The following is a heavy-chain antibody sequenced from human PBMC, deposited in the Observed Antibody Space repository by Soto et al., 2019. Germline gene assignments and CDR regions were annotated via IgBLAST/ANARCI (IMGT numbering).Heavy chain of an antibody. Sequence: SETLSLTCTVSGGSISSYYWSWIRQPPGKGLEWIGYIYYSGSTNYNPSLKSRVTISVDTSKNQFSLKLSSVTAADTAVYYCARGGYGDYTYYFDYWGQGTLVTVSS. J-gene: IGHJ4*02. V-gene: IGHV4-59*01. CDR2: IYYSGST. CDR3: ARGGYGDYTYYFDY. CDR1: GGSISSYY. D-gene: IGHD4-17*01.